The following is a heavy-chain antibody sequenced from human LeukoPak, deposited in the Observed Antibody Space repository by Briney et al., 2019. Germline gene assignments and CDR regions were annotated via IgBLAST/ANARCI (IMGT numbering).Heavy chain of an antibody. CDR1: GGSISSYY. CDR3: ARDEGRRYFDL. Sequence: SETLSLTCTVSGGSISSYYWSWIRQPPGKGLEWIGYIYYSGSTNYNPSLKSRVTISADTSKNQFSLKLSSVTAADTAVYYCARDEGRRYFDLWGRGTLVTVSS. CDR2: IYYSGST. J-gene: IGHJ2*01. V-gene: IGHV4-59*01.